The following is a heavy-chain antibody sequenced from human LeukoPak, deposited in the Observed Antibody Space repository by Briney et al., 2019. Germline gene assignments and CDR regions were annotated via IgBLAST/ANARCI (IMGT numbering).Heavy chain of an antibody. D-gene: IGHD6-13*01. CDR3: ARGIADPYSFDS. Sequence: SETLSLTCTVSGGSINFYYWSWLRPPAGKGLEWIGRIYSTGSTNYSPSLKSRVTMSVDKPKNQFSLNLSSVTAADTAVYYCARGIADPYSFDSWGQGTLVTVSS. CDR2: IYSTGST. V-gene: IGHV4-4*07. J-gene: IGHJ4*02. CDR1: GGSINFYY.